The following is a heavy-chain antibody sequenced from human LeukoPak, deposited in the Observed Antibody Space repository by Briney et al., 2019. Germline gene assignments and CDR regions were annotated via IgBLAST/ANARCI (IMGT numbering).Heavy chain of an antibody. CDR1: GFTFSSYS. D-gene: IGHD6-13*01. V-gene: IGHV3-21*01. CDR2: ISSSSSSYI. Sequence: KAGGSLRLSCAASGFTFSSYSMNWVRQAPGKGLEWVSSISSSSSSYIYYADSVKGRFTISRDNAKNSLYLQMNSLRAEDTAVYYCARDRAAGIYYYYYGMDVWGQGTTVTVSS. J-gene: IGHJ6*02. CDR3: ARDRAAGIYYYYYGMDV.